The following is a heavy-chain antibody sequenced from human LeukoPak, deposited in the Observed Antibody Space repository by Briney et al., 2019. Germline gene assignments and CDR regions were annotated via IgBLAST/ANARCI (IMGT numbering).Heavy chain of an antibody. CDR3: ARRTIQSGAYYFDY. CDR2: ITSNSGGT. J-gene: IGHJ4*02. V-gene: IGHV1-2*02. CDR1: GYTFTGYY. Sequence: ASVKVSGKASGYTFTGYYIQWVRQAPGQGLEWMGWITSNSGGTNYAQKFQGRVTMTSDTSISTVYMELSRLTSDDTAVYYCARRTIQSGAYYFDYWGQGTLVTVSS. D-gene: IGHD3-10*01.